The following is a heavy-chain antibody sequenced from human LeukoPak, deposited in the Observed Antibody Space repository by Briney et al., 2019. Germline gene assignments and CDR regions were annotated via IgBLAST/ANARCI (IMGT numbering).Heavy chain of an antibody. D-gene: IGHD6-6*01. V-gene: IGHV4-39*01. CDR2: IYYSGST. Sequence: PSETLSLTCSVSGGSISSSSHYCVWIRHPPGRGLEWIGNIYYSGSTYYRPSLKIRVTMAVAMSKNQFSLRLSSATAADTAVYYCARYSSSSGWFDPWGQGTLVTVSS. CDR1: GGSISSSSHY. CDR3: ARYSSSSGWFDP. J-gene: IGHJ5*02.